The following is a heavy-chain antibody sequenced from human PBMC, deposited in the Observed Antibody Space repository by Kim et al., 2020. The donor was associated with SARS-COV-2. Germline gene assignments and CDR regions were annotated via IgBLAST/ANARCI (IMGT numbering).Heavy chain of an antibody. CDR2: STI. Sequence: STIYYADSVKGRFTISRDNAKNSLYLQMNSLRAEDTAVYYCARDGSGFDYWGQGTLVTVSS. D-gene: IGHD5-12*01. V-gene: IGHV3-11*01. CDR3: ARDGSGFDY. J-gene: IGHJ4*02.